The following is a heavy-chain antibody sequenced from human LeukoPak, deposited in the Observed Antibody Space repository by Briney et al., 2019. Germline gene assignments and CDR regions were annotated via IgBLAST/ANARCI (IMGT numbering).Heavy chain of an antibody. J-gene: IGHJ5*02. Sequence: ASVKVSCKASGYTCTSYGISWVRQAPGQGLEWMGWISAYNGNTNYAQKLQGRVTMTTDTSTSTAYMELRSLRSDDTAVYYCARDPGSGSQFSYWFDPWGQGTLVTVSS. CDR3: ARDPGSGSQFSYWFDP. CDR2: ISAYNGNT. V-gene: IGHV1-18*04. CDR1: GYTCTSYG. D-gene: IGHD3-10*01.